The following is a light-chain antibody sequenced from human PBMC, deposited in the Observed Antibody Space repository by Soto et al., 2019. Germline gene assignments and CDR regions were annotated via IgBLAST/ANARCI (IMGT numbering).Light chain of an antibody. CDR3: QQYGRSRT. V-gene: IGKV3-20*01. J-gene: IGKJ1*01. Sequence: EIVLTQSPGTLSLSPGERATLSCRASQSVSSSYLAWYQQKPGQAPRLLIYGVSRRATGIPDRFSGSGSGTDFTLTITRLEPEDFAVYYCQQYGRSRTFGQGTKVESK. CDR1: QSVSSSY. CDR2: GVS.